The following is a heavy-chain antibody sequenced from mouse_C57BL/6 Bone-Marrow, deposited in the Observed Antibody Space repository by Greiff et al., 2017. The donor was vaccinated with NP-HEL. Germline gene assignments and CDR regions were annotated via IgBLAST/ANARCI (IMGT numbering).Heavy chain of an antibody. Sequence: VKLMESGPELVKPGASVKISCKASGYAFSSSWMNWVKQRPGKGLEWIGRIYPGDGDTNYNGKFKGKATLTADKSSSTAYMQLSSLTSEDSAVYFCARPYYGYGFAYWGQGTLVTVSA. CDR1: GYAFSSSW. CDR3: ARPYYGYGFAY. CDR2: IYPGDGDT. V-gene: IGHV1-82*01. D-gene: IGHD2-9*01. J-gene: IGHJ3*01.